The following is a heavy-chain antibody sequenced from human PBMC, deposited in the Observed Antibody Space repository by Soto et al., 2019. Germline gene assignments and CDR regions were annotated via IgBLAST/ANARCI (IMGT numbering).Heavy chain of an antibody. J-gene: IGHJ6*02. CDR3: ARDLCCYAGVGLTGLSRGLMDF. Sequence: QVQLVQSGAEVKKPGASVKVSCKASGYTFTSYGISWVRQAPGQGLEWMGWISAYSGNTNYAQQLQGRVTMTTDTSTSTAYMALRSLRPDDTAVYYCARDLCCYAGVGLTGLSRGLMDFWGQGTTVTVSS. V-gene: IGHV1-18*01. CDR2: ISAYSGNT. CDR1: GYTFTSYG. D-gene: IGHD2-2*01.